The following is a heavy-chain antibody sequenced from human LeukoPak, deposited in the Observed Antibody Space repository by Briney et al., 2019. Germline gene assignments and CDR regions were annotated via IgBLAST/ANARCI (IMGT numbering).Heavy chain of an antibody. CDR2: ISYDGSNK. CDR1: GFTFSSYA. D-gene: IGHD3-10*01. J-gene: IGHJ6*02. CDR3: AKDRDFYMVRGVGSGMDV. V-gene: IGHV3-30*18. Sequence: QPGGSLRLSCAASGFTFSSYAMTWVRQAPGKGLEWVAVISYDGSNKYYADSVKGLFTISRDNSKNTLYLQMNSLRAEDTAVYYCAKDRDFYMVRGVGSGMDVWGQGTTVTVSS.